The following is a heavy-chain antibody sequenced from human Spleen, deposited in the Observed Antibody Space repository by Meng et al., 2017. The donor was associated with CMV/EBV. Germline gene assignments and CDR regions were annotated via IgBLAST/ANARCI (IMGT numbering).Heavy chain of an antibody. J-gene: IGHJ4*02. D-gene: IGHD6-13*01. CDR2: IIPMLGVA. CDR3: ARDTSVAAAGWWNY. V-gene: IGHV1-69*10. CDR1: GDTFSDYG. Sequence: SVKVSCKTSGDTFSDYGLNWVRQAPGQGLEWMGVIIPMLGVAHYAQTFQGRVTITADESTSTVYMELRSLRFEDTALYYCARDTSVAAAGWWNYWGQGTLVTVSS.